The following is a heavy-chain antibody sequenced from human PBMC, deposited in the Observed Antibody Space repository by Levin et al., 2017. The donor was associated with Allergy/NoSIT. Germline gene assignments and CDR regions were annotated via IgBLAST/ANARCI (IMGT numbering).Heavy chain of an antibody. CDR1: GFTFSDYY. J-gene: IGHJ6*02. V-gene: IGHV3-11*01. CDR2: ISSSGSTI. D-gene: IGHD3-10*01. CDR3: ARVRVLWFGGDSGMDV. Sequence: GGSLRLSCAASGFTFSDYYMSWIRQAPGKGLEWVSYISSSGSTIYYADSVKGRFTISRDNAKNSLYLQMNSLRAEDTAVYYCARVRVLWFGGDSGMDVWGQGTTVTVSS.